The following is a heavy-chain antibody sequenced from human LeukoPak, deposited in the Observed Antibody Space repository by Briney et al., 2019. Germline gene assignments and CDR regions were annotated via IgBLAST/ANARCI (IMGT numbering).Heavy chain of an antibody. D-gene: IGHD5-12*01. Sequence: SETLSLTCTVSGGSISSYYWSWIRQPPGKGLEWIGYIYYSGSTNCNPSLKSRVTISGDTSKNQFSLKRSSVTAADTAVYYCARDLASTIPSSNAFDIWGQGAMVTVSS. V-gene: IGHV4-59*01. J-gene: IGHJ3*02. CDR2: IYYSGST. CDR3: ARDLASTIPSSNAFDI. CDR1: GGSISSYY.